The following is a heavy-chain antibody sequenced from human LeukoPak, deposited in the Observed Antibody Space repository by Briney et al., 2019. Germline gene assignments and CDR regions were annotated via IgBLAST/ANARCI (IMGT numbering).Heavy chain of an antibody. CDR2: ISSSGSYI. J-gene: IGHJ3*02. V-gene: IGHV3-21*01. D-gene: IGHD2-21*02. Sequence: KSGGSLRLSCGASGFTFSRYSMNWVRQAPGKGLEWVSSISSSGSYIYYADSVKGRFTISRDNAKNSLYLQMNSLRAEDTAVYYCASRNQYCGGDCFWAFDIWGQGIMVTVSS. CDR3: ASRNQYCGGDCFWAFDI. CDR1: GFTFSRYS.